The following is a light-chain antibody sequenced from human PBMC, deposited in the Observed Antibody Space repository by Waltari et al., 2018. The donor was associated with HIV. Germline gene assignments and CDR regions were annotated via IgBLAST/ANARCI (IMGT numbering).Light chain of an antibody. J-gene: IGLJ3*02. CDR2: DTS. CDR3: LLSYSGARQV. Sequence: QAVVTQEPSLTVSPGGTVTLTCGSSTGAVTSGHSPYWFQQKPGQAPRTLIYDTSTKHSWTPARFSGSLLGGKAALTLSGAQPEDEAEYYCLLSYSGARQVFGGGTKLTVL. CDR1: TGAVTSGHS. V-gene: IGLV7-46*01.